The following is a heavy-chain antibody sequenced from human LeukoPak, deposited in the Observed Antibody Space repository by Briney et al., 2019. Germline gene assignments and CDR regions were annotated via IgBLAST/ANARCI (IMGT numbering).Heavy chain of an antibody. CDR2: IFYTGST. Sequence: PSETLSPTCTVSGGSISTYYWSWIRQPLGKGLEWLGYIFYTGSTNYNPSLKSRVTMSIDTSKNQFSLKLSSVTAADTAVYYCTRTYSSSSIDYWGQGALVTVSS. V-gene: IGHV4-59*01. CDR1: GGSISTYY. J-gene: IGHJ4*02. D-gene: IGHD6-6*01. CDR3: TRTYSSSSIDY.